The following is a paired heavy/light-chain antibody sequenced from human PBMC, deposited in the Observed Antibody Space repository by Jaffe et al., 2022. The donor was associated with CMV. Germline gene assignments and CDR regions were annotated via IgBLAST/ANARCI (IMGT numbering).Heavy chain of an antibody. Sequence: QVQLVQSGAEVKKPGSSVKVSCKASGGTFSSYAISWVRQAPGQGLEWMGRIIPILGIANYAQKFQGRVTITADKSTSTAYMELSSLRSEDTAVYYCASAAAPDYGDYPNPGEYYYYYMDVWGKGTTVTVSS. CDR1: GGTFSSYA. J-gene: IGHJ6*03. D-gene: IGHD4-17*01. CDR3: ASAAAPDYGDYPNPGEYYYYYMDV. V-gene: IGHV1-69*09. CDR2: IIPILGIA.
Light chain of an antibody. CDR3: QKYNSALLT. V-gene: IGKV1-27*01. CDR2: AAS. J-gene: IGKJ3*01. Sequence: DIQMTQSPSSLSASVGDRVTITCRASQGISNYLAWYQQKPGKVPKLLIYAASTLQSGVPSRFSGSGSGTDFTLTISSLQPEDVATYYCQKYNSALLTFGPGTKVDIK. CDR1: QGISNY.